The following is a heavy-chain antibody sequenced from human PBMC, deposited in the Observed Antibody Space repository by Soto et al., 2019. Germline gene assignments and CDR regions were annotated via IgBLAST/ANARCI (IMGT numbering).Heavy chain of an antibody. J-gene: IGHJ6*03. Sequence: PAETLCLSCTFSGGSISSGGYYWSWSRQHPGRGLEWIGYIYYRGSTYYHPSLKSRVTISVDTSKNQSPLKLSSVTAADTAVCYCARVTRYCSSTSCGWSMDVWRNGTTVTVSS. CDR2: IYYRGST. V-gene: IGHV4-31*03. CDR3: ARVTRYCSSTSCGWSMDV. D-gene: IGHD2-2*01. CDR1: GGSISSGGYY.